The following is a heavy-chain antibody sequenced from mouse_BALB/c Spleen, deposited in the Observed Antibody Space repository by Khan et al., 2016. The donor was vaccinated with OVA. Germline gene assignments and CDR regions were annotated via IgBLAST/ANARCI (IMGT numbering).Heavy chain of an antibody. CDR3: AREEALYYFDY. D-gene: IGHD3-2*02. V-gene: IGHV1-76*01. Sequence: QIQLVQSGAELVRPGASVKLSCKTSGYIFTSYWIHWVRQRSGQGLEWIARIYPGTDNTYYNEKLKDKATLTADKSSSTAYLQLSSLKSEDSAVCFGAREEALYYFDYWGQGTTLTVSS. J-gene: IGHJ2*01. CDR2: IYPGTDNT. CDR1: GYIFTSYW.